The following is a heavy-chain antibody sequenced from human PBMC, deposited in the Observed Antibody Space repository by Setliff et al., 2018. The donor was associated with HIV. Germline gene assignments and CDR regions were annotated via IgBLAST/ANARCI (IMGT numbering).Heavy chain of an antibody. Sequence: SVKVSCKASGGTFSSYAISWVRQAPGQGLEWMGGIIPIFGTANYAQNFQGRVTITTDESTSTVYMELSSLRSEDTAMYYCVRGVQSPPHYSYYYMDVWGEGTMVTV. CDR1: GGTFSSYA. J-gene: IGHJ6*03. V-gene: IGHV1-69*05. CDR2: IIPIFGTA. CDR3: VRGVQSPPHYSYYYMDV. D-gene: IGHD3-3*01.